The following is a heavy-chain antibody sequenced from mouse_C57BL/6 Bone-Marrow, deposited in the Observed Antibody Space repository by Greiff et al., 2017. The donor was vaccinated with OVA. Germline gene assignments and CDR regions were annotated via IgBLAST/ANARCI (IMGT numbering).Heavy chain of an antibody. V-gene: IGHV3-6*01. J-gene: IGHJ3*01. CDR3: AVYYDYEAWFAY. D-gene: IGHD2-4*01. Sequence: ESGPGLVKPSQSLSLTCSVTGYSITSGYYWNWIRQFPGNKLEWMGYISYDGSNNYNPSLKNRISITRDTSKNQFFLKLNSVTTEDTATYYCAVYYDYEAWFAYWGQGTLVTVSA. CDR1: GYSITSGYY. CDR2: ISYDGSN.